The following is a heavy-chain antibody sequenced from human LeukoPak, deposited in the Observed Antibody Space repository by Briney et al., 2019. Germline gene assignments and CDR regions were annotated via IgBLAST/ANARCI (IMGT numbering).Heavy chain of an antibody. J-gene: IGHJ3*02. V-gene: IGHV3-21*01. Sequence: GGSLRLSCAASGFTFSSYSINWVRQAPGKGLEWVSSISSSSSYIYYADSVKGRFTISRDNAKNSLYLQMNSLRAEDTAVYYCAREWFGELGDAFDIWGQGTLVTVSS. CDR2: ISSSSSYI. CDR3: AREWFGELGDAFDI. CDR1: GFTFSSYS. D-gene: IGHD3-10*01.